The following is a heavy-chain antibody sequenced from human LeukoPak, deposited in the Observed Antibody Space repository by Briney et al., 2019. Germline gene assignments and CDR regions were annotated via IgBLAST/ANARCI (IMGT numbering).Heavy chain of an antibody. Sequence: PGGSLRLSCAASGFTFSGYWMHWVRQAPGKGLVWVPRINRDATITNYADSVKGRFSISRDNAKNTLCLQMNNLGGEDTAVYCAIMATIAGVDHWGQGTLVTVSS. CDR2: INRDATIT. J-gene: IGHJ4*02. CDR3: IMATIAGVDH. V-gene: IGHV3-74*01. D-gene: IGHD5-12*01. CDR1: GFTFSGYW.